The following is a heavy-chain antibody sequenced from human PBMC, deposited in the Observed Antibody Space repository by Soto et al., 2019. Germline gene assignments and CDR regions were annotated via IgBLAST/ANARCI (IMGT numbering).Heavy chain of an antibody. D-gene: IGHD1-1*01. Sequence: GGSLRLSCAAPGFTFSGSDMNWVRHTRGKGLEWVSGIGTGGDTYYADSVRGRFTISREDAKGSLYLQMNSLRVEDTAVYYCVRETGFTTTSDAFNIWGQGTMVTVSS. CDR2: IGTGGDT. CDR1: GFTFSGSD. CDR3: VRETGFTTTSDAFNI. V-gene: IGHV3-13*01. J-gene: IGHJ3*02.